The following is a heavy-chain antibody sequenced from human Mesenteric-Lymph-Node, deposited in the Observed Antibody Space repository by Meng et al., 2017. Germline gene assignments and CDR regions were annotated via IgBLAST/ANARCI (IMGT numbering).Heavy chain of an antibody. D-gene: IGHD6-25*01. V-gene: IGHV4-4*07. CDR2: IYTSDIT. Sequence: SETLSLTCTVSGGSIGSYYWSWIRQPAGKGLEWIGRIYTSDITNYNPSLKSRVTMSVDTSKNQFSLRLSSVTAADTAVYYCARGGYTSVTGHRFDYWGQGTLVTVSS. CDR3: ARGGYTSVTGHRFDY. CDR1: GGSIGSYY. J-gene: IGHJ4*02.